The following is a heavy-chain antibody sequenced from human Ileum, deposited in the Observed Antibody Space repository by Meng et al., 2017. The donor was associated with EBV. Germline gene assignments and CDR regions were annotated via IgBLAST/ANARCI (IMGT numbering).Heavy chain of an antibody. D-gene: IGHD4-17*01. Sequence: QVQLREPGPGLVQPSRTLSLTCAVSGDSISSNNWWSWVRQPPGKGLEWIGEIYHSGSTNYNPSFKSRVTMSVDKSKNQISLNLSSVTAADTAVYYCASGRDYAWHSWGRGTLVTVSS. CDR2: IYHSGST. CDR1: GDSISSNNW. CDR3: ASGRDYAWHS. J-gene: IGHJ4*02. V-gene: IGHV4-4*02.